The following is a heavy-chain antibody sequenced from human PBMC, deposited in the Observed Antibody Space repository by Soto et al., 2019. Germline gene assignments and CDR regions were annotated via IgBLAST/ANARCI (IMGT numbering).Heavy chain of an antibody. J-gene: IGHJ5*02. CDR2: IIPIFGTA. D-gene: IGHD2-2*03. V-gene: IGHV1-69*01. CDR1: GGTFSSYA. Sequence: QVQLVQSGAETKKPGSSVKVSCKASGGTFSSYAISWVRQAPGQGLEWMGGIIPIFGTANYAQKFQGRITITAYESTSTAYMELSSLRSEDTAVYYCARGNMDRGCPSASFGPWGQGTLVTVSS. CDR3: ARGNMDRGCPSASFGP.